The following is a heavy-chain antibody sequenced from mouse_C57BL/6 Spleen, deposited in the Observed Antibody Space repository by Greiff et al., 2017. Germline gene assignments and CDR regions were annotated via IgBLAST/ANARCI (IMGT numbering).Heavy chain of an antibody. CDR3: ARGGDGFAY. J-gene: IGHJ3*01. CDR2: INPNNGGT. CDR1: GYTFTDYY. V-gene: IGHV1-26*01. D-gene: IGHD1-2*01. Sequence: EVQLQQSGPELVKPGASVKISCKASGYTFTDYYMNWVKQSHGKSLEWIGDINPNNGGTSYNQKFKGKATLTVDKSSSTAYMELRSLPSEDSAVDCCARGGDGFAYWGQGTLVTVSA.